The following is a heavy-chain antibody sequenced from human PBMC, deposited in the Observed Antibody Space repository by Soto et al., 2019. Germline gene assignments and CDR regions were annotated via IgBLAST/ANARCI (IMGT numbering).Heavy chain of an antibody. CDR3: VRGGSDNSGWYIWFDP. CDR2: IVPKFGTT. CDR1: GGTLSTHV. D-gene: IGHD6-19*01. J-gene: IGHJ5*02. Sequence: ASVKVSCNPSGGTLSTHVMCWVRQAPGQGLEWMGGIVPKFGTTNYAHKFKGRVKITADESTSTAYMEVSSLTSEDTAVYYCVRGGSDNSGWYIWFDPWGQGTLVTVSS. V-gene: IGHV1-69*13.